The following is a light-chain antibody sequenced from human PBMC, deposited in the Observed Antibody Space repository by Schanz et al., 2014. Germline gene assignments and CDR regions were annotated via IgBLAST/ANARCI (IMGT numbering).Light chain of an antibody. CDR1: SSDVGSYNL. V-gene: IGLV2-8*01. CDR3: NSHAGSDNWAV. Sequence: QSALTQPASVSGSPGQSITISCTGTSSDVGSYNLVSWYQQHPGKAPKLMIFDVNQRPSGVPDRFSGSKSGNTASLTVSGLQAEDEADYYCNSHAGSDNWAVFGGGTKLTVL. CDR2: DVN. J-gene: IGLJ3*02.